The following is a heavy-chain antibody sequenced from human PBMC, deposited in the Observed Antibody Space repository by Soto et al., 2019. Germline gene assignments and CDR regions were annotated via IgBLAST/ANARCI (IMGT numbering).Heavy chain of an antibody. CDR2: INAGNGNT. V-gene: IGHV1-3*01. D-gene: IGHD3-3*01. CDR3: ARDKGDFWSGYYLGDRAFDI. J-gene: IGHJ3*02. Sequence: GASVKVSCKASGYTLTSYAMHWVRQAPGQRLEWMGWINAGNGNTKYPQKFQGRVTITRDTSASTAYMELSSLRSEDTAVYYCARDKGDFWSGYYLGDRAFDIWGQGTMVTVSS. CDR1: GYTLTSYA.